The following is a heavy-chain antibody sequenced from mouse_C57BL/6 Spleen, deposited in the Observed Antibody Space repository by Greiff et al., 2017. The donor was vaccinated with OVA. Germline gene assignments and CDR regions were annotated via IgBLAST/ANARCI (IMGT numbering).Heavy chain of an antibody. D-gene: IGHD4-1*01. CDR1: GFSLTSYG. CDR2: IWSGGST. V-gene: IGHV2-4*01. J-gene: IGHJ4*01. Sequence: VKLVESGPGLVQPSQSLSITCTVSGFSLTSYGVHWVRQPPGKGLEWLGVIWSGGSTDYNAAFISRLSISKDNSKSQVFFKMNSLQADDTAIYYCAKTNDYAMDYWGQGTSVTVSS. CDR3: AKTNDYAMDY.